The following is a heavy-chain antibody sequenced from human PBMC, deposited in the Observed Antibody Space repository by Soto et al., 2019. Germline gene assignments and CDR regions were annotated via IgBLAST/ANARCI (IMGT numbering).Heavy chain of an antibody. CDR1: GFTFSDYY. V-gene: IGHV3-11*06. J-gene: IGHJ6*02. CDR2: ISSSSSYT. Sequence: QVQLVESGGGLVKPGGSLRLSCAASGFTFSDYYMSWIRQAPGKGLEWVSYISSSSSYTNYADSVKGRFTISRDNAKNSLYLQMNSLRAEDTAVYYCARAQTYYDYVWGSYRPTYGMDVWGQGTTVTVSS. CDR3: ARAQTYYDYVWGSYRPTYGMDV. D-gene: IGHD3-16*02.